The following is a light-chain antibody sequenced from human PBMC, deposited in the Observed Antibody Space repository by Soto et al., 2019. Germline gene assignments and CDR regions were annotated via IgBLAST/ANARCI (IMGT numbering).Light chain of an antibody. V-gene: IGKV1-39*01. J-gene: IGKJ1*01. CDR3: QQGYSNPWT. CDR2: AAS. Sequence: DIQMTQSPSSLSASVGDRVTITCRASQSVNTYLHWYQQKAGQAPKLLIYAASNLQSGVTSRFSGRASGTDFTLTVESLQPEDFATYYCQQGYSNPWTFGQGTKVDIK. CDR1: QSVNTY.